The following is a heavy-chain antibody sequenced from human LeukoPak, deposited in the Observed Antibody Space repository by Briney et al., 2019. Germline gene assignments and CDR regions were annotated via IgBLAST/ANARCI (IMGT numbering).Heavy chain of an antibody. V-gene: IGHV4-39*07. Sequence: SETLSLTCTVSGGSISSSSYYWGWIRQPPGKGLEWIGSIYYSGSTYYNPSLKSRVTISVDTSKNQFSLKLSSVTAADTAVYYCARDGDGDHPFDYWGQGTLVTVSS. D-gene: IGHD4-17*01. CDR2: IYYSGST. CDR3: ARDGDGDHPFDY. CDR1: GGSISSSSYY. J-gene: IGHJ4*02.